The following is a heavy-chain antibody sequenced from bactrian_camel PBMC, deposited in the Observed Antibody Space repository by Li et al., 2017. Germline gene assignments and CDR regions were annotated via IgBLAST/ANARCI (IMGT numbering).Heavy chain of an antibody. CDR2: ISRDGTDT. Sequence: HVQLVESGGGSVQAGGSLTLSCAASGFTSSSYYMSWVRQAPGKGLEWVSTISRDGTDTFYSDSVKGRFTISRDNAKNTVYLQMNNLKSDDTRLYYCATDYGIGTPSEYWGQGTQVTVS. CDR1: GFTSSSYY. D-gene: IGHD3*01. V-gene: IGHV3-2*01. J-gene: IGHJ4*01. CDR3: ATDYGIGTPSEY.